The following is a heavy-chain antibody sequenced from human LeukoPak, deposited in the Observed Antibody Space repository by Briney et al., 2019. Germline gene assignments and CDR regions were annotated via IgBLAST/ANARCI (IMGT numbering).Heavy chain of an antibody. V-gene: IGHV4-34*01. CDR1: GGSFSGYY. J-gene: IGHJ5*02. Sequence: SETLSLTCAVYGGSFSGYYWSWIRQPPGKGLEWIGEINHSGSTNYNPSLKSRVTISVDTSKNQFSLKLSSVTAADTAVYYCGGGYFVRVPGAFNLFDPWGQGTLVTVSS. D-gene: IGHD2/OR15-2a*01. CDR3: GGGYFVRVPGAFNLFDP. CDR2: INHSGST.